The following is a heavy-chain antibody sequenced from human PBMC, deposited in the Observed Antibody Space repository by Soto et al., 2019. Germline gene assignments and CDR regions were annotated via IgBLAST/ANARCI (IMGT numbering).Heavy chain of an antibody. CDR1: GGSFSGYY. V-gene: IGHV4-34*01. Sequence: PSETLSLTCAVYGGSFSGYYWSWIRQPPGKGLEWIGEINHSGSTNYNPSLKSRVTISVDTSKNQFSLKLSSVTAADTAVYYCARVNGLYFDWLLYEGGPFDYWGQGTLVNVSS. D-gene: IGHD3-9*01. CDR2: INHSGST. CDR3: ARVNGLYFDWLLYEGGPFDY. J-gene: IGHJ4*02.